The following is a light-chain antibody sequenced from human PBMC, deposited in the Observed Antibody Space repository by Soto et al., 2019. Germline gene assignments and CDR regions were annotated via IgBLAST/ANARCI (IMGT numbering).Light chain of an antibody. CDR2: DAY. Sequence: EVVLTQSPVTLSLSPGERATLSCRASQSFRGLLAWYQQKPGQAPRLLIYDAYNRATGIPPRFSGSGSGTYFTLTISSLEPEDSAVYYCQQRHMWPITFGQGTRVEIK. J-gene: IGKJ5*01. V-gene: IGKV3-11*01. CDR3: QQRHMWPIT. CDR1: QSFRGL.